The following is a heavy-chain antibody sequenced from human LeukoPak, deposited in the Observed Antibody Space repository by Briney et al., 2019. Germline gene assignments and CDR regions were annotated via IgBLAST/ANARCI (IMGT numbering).Heavy chain of an antibody. J-gene: IGHJ4*02. CDR1: GYTFTGYG. D-gene: IGHD2-8*02. V-gene: IGHV1-46*01. Sequence: ASVKVSCKASGYTFTGYGISWVRQAPGEGLEWMGIINPSGLSTTYAQKFQGRVTMTRDTSTSTVYVELSSLTSEDTAVYYCASGKLCTGHNCYFDYWGQGTLVTVSS. CDR3: ASGKLCTGHNCYFDY. CDR2: INPSGLST.